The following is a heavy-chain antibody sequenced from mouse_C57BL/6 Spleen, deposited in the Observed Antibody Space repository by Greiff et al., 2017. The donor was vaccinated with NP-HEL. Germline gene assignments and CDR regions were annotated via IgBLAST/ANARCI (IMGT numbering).Heavy chain of an antibody. V-gene: IGHV2-9-1*01. J-gene: IGHJ2*01. D-gene: IGHD2-10*01. CDR2: IWTGGGT. CDR1: GFSLTSYA. Sequence: VKLVESGRGLVAPSQSLSITCTVSGFSLTSYAISWVRQPPGKGLEWLGVIWTGGGTNYNSALKSRLSISKDNSKSQVFLKMNSLQTDDTARYYCARTYYGNYILFDYWGQGTTLTVSS. CDR3: ARTYYGNYILFDY.